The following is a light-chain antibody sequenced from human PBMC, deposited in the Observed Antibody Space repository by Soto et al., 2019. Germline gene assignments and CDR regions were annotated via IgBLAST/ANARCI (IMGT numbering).Light chain of an antibody. V-gene: IGLV2-14*01. CDR1: SSDVGAYNY. CDR2: DVT. J-gene: IGLJ1*01. CDR3: SSYTSSSIYV. Sequence: QSVLTQPASVSGSPGQSITISCTGTSSDVGAYNYVSWYQQHPGKAPELIIFDVTNRPSGVSNRFSGSKSGNTASLTISGLQAEDETDYYCSSYTSSSIYVFGTGTQLTVL.